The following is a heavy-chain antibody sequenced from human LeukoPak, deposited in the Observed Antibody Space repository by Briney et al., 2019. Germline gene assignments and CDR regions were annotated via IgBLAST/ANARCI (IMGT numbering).Heavy chain of an antibody. V-gene: IGHV3-48*02. CDR1: GFTFSSYS. Sequence: GGSLRLSCAASGFTFSSYSINWVRQAPGKGLEWVSYISSSSSAIYYADSVKGRFTISRDNAKSSLYLQMNGLRDEDTAVYYCARDHKAAAGRDFDYWGQGTLVTVSS. CDR2: ISSSSSAI. J-gene: IGHJ4*02. D-gene: IGHD6-13*01. CDR3: ARDHKAAAGRDFDY.